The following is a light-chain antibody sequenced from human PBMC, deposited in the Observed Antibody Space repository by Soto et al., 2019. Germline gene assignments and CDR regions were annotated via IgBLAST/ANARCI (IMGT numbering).Light chain of an antibody. J-gene: IGKJ1*01. CDR3: QQSYSIPRT. CDR1: QSISSY. CDR2: AAS. V-gene: IGKV1-39*01. Sequence: DIQMTQSPSSRSASVGDRVTITCRASQSISSYLNWYQQKPGKAPKLLISAASSLQSGVPSMFSGSGSGTDFTLTISSLQPEDFATYYCQQSYSIPRTFGLGTKVDIK.